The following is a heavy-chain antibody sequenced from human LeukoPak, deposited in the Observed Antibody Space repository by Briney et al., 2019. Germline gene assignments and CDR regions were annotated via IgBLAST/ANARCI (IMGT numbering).Heavy chain of an antibody. Sequence: GGSLRLSCAASGFTFSSYSMNWVRQAPGKGLEWVSSISSSSSYIYYADSVKGRFTISRDNANNSLYLQMNSLRAEDTDVYYCARELTGAFDIWGQGTMVTVSS. CDR2: ISSSSSYI. CDR3: ARELTGAFDI. V-gene: IGHV3-21*01. J-gene: IGHJ3*02. CDR1: GFTFSSYS.